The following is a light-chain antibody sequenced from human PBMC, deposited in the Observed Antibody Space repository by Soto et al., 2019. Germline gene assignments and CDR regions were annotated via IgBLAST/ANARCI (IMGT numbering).Light chain of an antibody. CDR3: QQRGA. Sequence: EVVLTQSPATLSLSPGERATLSCRASQSVDSSLAWYQQKVGQAPRLLIYDASNRAPGIPGRFSGSGSGTDFTSTISRLEPEAFEVYYCQQRGAFGQGTKVEI. V-gene: IGKV3-11*01. CDR2: DAS. CDR1: QSVDSS. J-gene: IGKJ2*01.